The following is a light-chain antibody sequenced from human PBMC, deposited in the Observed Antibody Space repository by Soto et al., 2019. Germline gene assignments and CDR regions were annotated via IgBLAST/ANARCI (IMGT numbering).Light chain of an antibody. CDR3: ATWDDSLSGVV. Sequence: QSVLTQPPSASGTPGQRVTISCSGSSSNIGSNYVYWYHQLPGTAPKLLIYRHNQRPSGVPDRFSGSKSGTSASLAISGLRSEDEADYYCATWDDSLSGVVFGGGTMLTVL. V-gene: IGLV1-47*01. CDR2: RHN. CDR1: SSNIGSNY. J-gene: IGLJ2*01.